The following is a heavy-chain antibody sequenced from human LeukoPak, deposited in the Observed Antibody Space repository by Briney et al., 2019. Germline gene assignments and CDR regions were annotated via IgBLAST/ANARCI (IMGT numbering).Heavy chain of an antibody. CDR2: IYTSGST. CDR1: GGSISSYY. J-gene: IGHJ6*03. Sequence: PSETLSLTCTVSGGSISSYYWSWIRQPAGKGLEWIGRIYTSGSTNYNPSLKSRVTMSVDTSKSQFSLKLSSVTAADTAVYYCASAHSGYYYYYMDVWGKGTTVTVSS. CDR3: ASAHSGYYYYYMDV. V-gene: IGHV4-4*07. D-gene: IGHD3-10*01.